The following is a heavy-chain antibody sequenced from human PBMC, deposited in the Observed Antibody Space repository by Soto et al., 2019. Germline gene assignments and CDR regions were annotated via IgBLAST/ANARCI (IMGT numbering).Heavy chain of an antibody. V-gene: IGHV4-34*01. CDR3: ARGRAGRRTRIAVAGLRNWFDP. Sequence: SETLSLTCAVYGGSFSGYYWSWIRQPPGKGLEWIGEINHSGSTNYNPSLKSRVTISVDTSKNQFSPKLSSVTAADTAVYYCARGRAGRRTRIAVAGLRNWFDPWGQGTLVTVSS. J-gene: IGHJ5*02. D-gene: IGHD6-19*01. CDR2: INHSGST. CDR1: GGSFSGYY.